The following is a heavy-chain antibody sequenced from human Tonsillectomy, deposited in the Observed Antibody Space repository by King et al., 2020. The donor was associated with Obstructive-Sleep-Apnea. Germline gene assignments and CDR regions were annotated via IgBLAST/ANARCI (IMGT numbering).Heavy chain of an antibody. CDR2: IYYSGST. D-gene: IGHD5-18*01. J-gene: IGHJ6*02. Sequence: LQLQESGPGLVKPSETLSLTCTVSGGSIRSSSYYWGWIRQPPGKGLEWIGSIYYSGSTYYNPSLKSPVTISVDTSKNQFSLKLSSVTAADTAVYYCARDLEYSYGSSNRVSYGMDVWGQGTAVTVSS. CDR3: ARDLEYSYGSSNRVSYGMDV. V-gene: IGHV4-39*07. CDR1: GGSIRSSSYY.